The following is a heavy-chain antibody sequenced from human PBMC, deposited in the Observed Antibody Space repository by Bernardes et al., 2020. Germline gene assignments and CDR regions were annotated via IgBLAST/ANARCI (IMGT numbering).Heavy chain of an antibody. CDR1: GFTFSSYS. J-gene: IGHJ4*02. V-gene: IGHV3-21*01. CDR2: ISSSSSYI. Sequence: GGSLRLSCAASGFTFSSYSMNWVRQAPGKGLEWVSSISSSSSYIYYADSVKGRFTISRDNAKNSLYLQMNSLRAEDTAVYYCARALGYCSGGSCYSLWDYWGQGTLVTVSS. CDR3: ARALGYCSGGSCYSLWDY. D-gene: IGHD2-15*01.